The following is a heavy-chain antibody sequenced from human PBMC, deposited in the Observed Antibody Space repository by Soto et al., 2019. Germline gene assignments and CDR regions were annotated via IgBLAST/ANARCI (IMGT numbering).Heavy chain of an antibody. CDR1: GGSISSNTYY. CDR3: ARHGAYYDFWSGYYTEEYYFDY. D-gene: IGHD3-3*01. J-gene: IGHJ4*02. CDR2: ICYSGSI. V-gene: IGHV4-39*01. Sequence: SETLSLTCTVSGGSISSNTYYCGWIRQPPGKGLEWIGSICYSGSIYYNLSLKSRVTISVDTSKNQFSLKLSSVTAADTAVYYCARHGAYYDFWSGYYTEEYYFDYWGPGTLVTVSS.